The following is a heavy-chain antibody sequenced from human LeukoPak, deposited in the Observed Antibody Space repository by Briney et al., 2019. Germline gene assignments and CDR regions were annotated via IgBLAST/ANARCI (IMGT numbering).Heavy chain of an antibody. Sequence: SVKVSCKASGGTFSSYAISWVRQAPGLGLEWMGRIIPILGIANYAQKFQGRVTITADKSTSTAYMELSSLRSEDTAVYYCARVRRDGYNFPTYYFDYWGQGTLVTVSS. D-gene: IGHD5-24*01. V-gene: IGHV1-69*04. CDR2: IIPILGIA. CDR3: ARVRRDGYNFPTYYFDY. CDR1: GGTFSSYA. J-gene: IGHJ4*02.